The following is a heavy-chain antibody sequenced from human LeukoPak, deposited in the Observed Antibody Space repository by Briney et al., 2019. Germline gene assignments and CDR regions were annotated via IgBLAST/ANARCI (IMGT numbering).Heavy chain of an antibody. V-gene: IGHV3-13*01. CDR3: AEKHYYDSSGTYTYYYGMDV. D-gene: IGHD3-22*01. J-gene: IGHJ6*02. CDR2: ISTAGDT. Sequence: GGSLRLSCAASGFTFSSYDMHWVRQAPGKGLEWVSAISTAGDTYYPGSVKGRFTISRENAKNSLYLQMNSLRAGDTAVYYCAEKHYYDSSGTYTYYYGMDVWGQGTTVTVSS. CDR1: GFTFSSYD.